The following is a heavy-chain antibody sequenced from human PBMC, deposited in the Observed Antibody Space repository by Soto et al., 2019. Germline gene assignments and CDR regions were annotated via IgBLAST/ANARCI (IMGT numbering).Heavy chain of an antibody. V-gene: IGHV4-31*03. J-gene: IGHJ5*02. Sequence: QVQLQESGPGLVKPSQTLSLTCTVSGGSISSGGYYWSWIRQHPGKGLEWIGYIYYSGSTYYNPSLQSRVTISVDTSKNPFSLKLSSVTAADTAVYYCARKNSSSWTNRFDPWGQGTLVTVSS. D-gene: IGHD6-13*01. CDR2: IYYSGST. CDR3: ARKNSSSWTNRFDP. CDR1: GGSISSGGYY.